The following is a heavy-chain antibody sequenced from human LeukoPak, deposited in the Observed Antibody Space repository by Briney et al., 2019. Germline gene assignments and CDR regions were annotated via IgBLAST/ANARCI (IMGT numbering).Heavy chain of an antibody. CDR1: GFTFSSYA. V-gene: IGHV3-23*01. CDR2: ISGSGGST. J-gene: IGHJ4*02. D-gene: IGHD6-25*01. Sequence: GGSLRLSCAASGFTFSSYAMSWVRQAPGKGLEWVSAISGSGGSTYYADSVKGRFTISRGNSKNTLYLQMNSLRAEDTAVYYCAKDQDHHIAAFDYWGQGTLVTVSS. CDR3: AKDQDHHIAAFDY.